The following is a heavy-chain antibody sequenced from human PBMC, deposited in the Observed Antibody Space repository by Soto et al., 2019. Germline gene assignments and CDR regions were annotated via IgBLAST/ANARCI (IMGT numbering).Heavy chain of an antibody. CDR3: AKDPPLGYCSSSSWWGYGMDF. CDR2: ISYDGSNK. V-gene: IGHV3-30*18. J-gene: IGHJ6*02. CDR1: GFTFSSYG. D-gene: IGHD2-2*01. Sequence: QVQLVESGGGVVQPGRSLRLSCAASGFTFSSYGMHWVRQAPGKGLEWVAVISYDGSNKYYADSVKGRFTISRDNSKNTLYPKVNSLRAEDTDVYYWAKDPPLGYCSSSSWWGYGMDFWGQGTPVTVSS.